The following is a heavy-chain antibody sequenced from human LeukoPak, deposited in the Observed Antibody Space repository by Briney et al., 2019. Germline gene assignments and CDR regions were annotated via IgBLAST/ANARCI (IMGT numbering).Heavy chain of an antibody. V-gene: IGHV1-69*06. J-gene: IGHJ6*03. Sequence: ASVKVSCKASGYTFTSYDINWVRQAPGQGLEWMGGIIPIFGTANYAQKFQGRVTVTADKSTSTAYMELSSLRSEDTAVYYCARGLQLWFYYMDVWGKGTTVTVSS. D-gene: IGHD5-18*01. CDR1: GYTFTSYD. CDR2: IIPIFGTA. CDR3: ARGLQLWFYYMDV.